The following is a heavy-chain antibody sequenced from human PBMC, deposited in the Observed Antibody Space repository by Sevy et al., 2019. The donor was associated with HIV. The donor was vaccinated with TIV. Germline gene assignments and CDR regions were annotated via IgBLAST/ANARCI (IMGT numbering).Heavy chain of an antibody. CDR1: GFTFSSYW. D-gene: IGHD3-22*01. Sequence: GGSLRLSCAASGFTFSSYWMHWVRQAPGKGLVLVSRINSDGSSTSYADSVKGRFTISRDNAKNTLYLQMNSLRAEDTAVYYCARAVSRRYYYDSSGYYYYYYYGMDVWGQGTTVTVSS. CDR3: ARAVSRRYYYDSSGYYYYYYYGMDV. J-gene: IGHJ6*02. V-gene: IGHV3-74*01. CDR2: INSDGSST.